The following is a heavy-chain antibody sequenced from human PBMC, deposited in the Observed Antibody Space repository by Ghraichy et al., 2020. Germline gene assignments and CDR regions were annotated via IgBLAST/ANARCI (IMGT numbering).Heavy chain of an antibody. V-gene: IGHV4-59*12. J-gene: IGHJ2*01. CDR2: IDNSGST. CDR3: ARMRGSDSGYYLGFQDLDL. CDR1: GASISTDY. D-gene: IGHD3-22*01. Sequence: GSLRLSCTVSGASISTDYWSWIRQPPGKGLEWIGYIDNSGSTNYNPSLKSRVTMSIDTSKNQFSLRLNSVTAADTAVYFCARMRGSDSGYYLGFQDLDLWGRGTLVSVAS.